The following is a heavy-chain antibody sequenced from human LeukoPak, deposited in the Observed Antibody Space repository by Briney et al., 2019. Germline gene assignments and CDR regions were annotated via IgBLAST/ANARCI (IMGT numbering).Heavy chain of an antibody. J-gene: IGHJ4*02. V-gene: IGHV3-21*01. D-gene: IGHD5-12*01. CDR1: GFTFSSYS. CDR2: ISSSSSYI. CDR3: ARDSRYSGYAAFDY. Sequence: GGSLRLSCAASGFTFSSYSMNWVRRAPGKGLEWVSSISSSSSYIYYADSVKGRFTNSRDNAKNSLYLQMNSLRAEDTAVYYCARDSRYSGYAAFDYWGQGTLVTVSS.